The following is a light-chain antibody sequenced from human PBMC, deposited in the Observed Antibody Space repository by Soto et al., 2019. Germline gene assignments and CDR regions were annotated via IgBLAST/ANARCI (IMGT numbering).Light chain of an antibody. J-gene: IGLJ2*01. V-gene: IGLV1-51*01. CDR3: GTWDSSLSAVV. CDR1: SSNIGNNY. Sequence: QSVLTQPPSVSAAPGQKVTISCSGSSSNIGNNYVSWYQQFPGTAPKLLISDNNNRPSGIPDRFSGSKSGTSASLGITGLQTGDEADYYCGTWDSSLSAVVFGGGTKVTVL. CDR2: DNN.